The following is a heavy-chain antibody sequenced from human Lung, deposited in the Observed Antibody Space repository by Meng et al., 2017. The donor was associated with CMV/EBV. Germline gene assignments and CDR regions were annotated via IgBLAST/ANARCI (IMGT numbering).Heavy chain of an antibody. CDR3: AGDRYFDWLGDAFDI. V-gene: IGHV3-7*01. CDR2: IKQDGSEK. Sequence: GGSXRLXCAASGFTFSSYWMSWVRQAPGKGLEWVANIKQDGSEKYYVDSVKGRFTISRDNAKNSLYLQMNSLRAEDTAVYYCAGDRYFDWLGDAFDIWGQGTMVTVSS. CDR1: GFTFSSYW. D-gene: IGHD3-9*01. J-gene: IGHJ3*02.